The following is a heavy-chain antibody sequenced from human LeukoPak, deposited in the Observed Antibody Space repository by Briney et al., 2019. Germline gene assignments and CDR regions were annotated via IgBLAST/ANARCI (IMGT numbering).Heavy chain of an antibody. CDR1: GGSISSYY. J-gene: IGHJ5*02. Sequence: SETLSLTCTVSGGSISSYYWSWIRQPPGKGLEWIGYIYYSGSTNYNPSLKSRVTISVDTSKNQFSLKLSSVTAAGTAVYYCARDLRGVDKINWFDPWGQGTLVTVSS. CDR2: IYYSGST. CDR3: ARDLRGVDKINWFDP. D-gene: IGHD5-12*01. V-gene: IGHV4-59*01.